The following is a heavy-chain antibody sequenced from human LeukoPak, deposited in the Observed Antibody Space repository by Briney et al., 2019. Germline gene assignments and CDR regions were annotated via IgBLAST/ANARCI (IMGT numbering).Heavy chain of an antibody. CDR1: GGSISSGGYS. CDR3: ARDRYGVFDL. Sequence: SETLSLTCAVSGGSISSGGYSWSWIRQPPGKGLEWIGYIYHSGSTYYNPSLKSRVTISVDRSKNQFSLKLSSVTAADTAVYSCARDRYGVFDLWGRGTLVTVSS. J-gene: IGHJ2*01. D-gene: IGHD4-17*01. V-gene: IGHV4-30-2*01. CDR2: IYHSGST.